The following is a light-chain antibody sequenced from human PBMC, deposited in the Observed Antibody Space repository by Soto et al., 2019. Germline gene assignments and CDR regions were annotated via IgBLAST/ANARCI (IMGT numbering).Light chain of an antibody. CDR3: QQYESFPLT. CDR2: TAS. Sequence: DIPMTQSPSSLSASVGDSVTITCRASQGINKFLDWFQQKPGTAPKSLISTASRLQSGVPSRFSGSGSGTHFTLTINNLQPEDFATYYCQQYESFPLTFGGGTRVEIK. CDR1: QGINKF. V-gene: IGKV1-16*01. J-gene: IGKJ4*01.